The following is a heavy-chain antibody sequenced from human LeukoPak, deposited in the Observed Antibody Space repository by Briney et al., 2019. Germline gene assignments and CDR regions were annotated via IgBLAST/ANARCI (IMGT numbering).Heavy chain of an antibody. J-gene: IGHJ5*02. V-gene: IGHV3-48*04. CDR2: ISSSSSTI. CDR3: ARGHSSGWWLYNWFDP. D-gene: IGHD6-19*01. CDR1: GFTFSSYS. Sequence: GGSLRLSCAASGFTFSSYSMNWVRQAPGKGLEWVSYISSSSSTIYYADSVKGRFTISRDNAKNSLYLQMNSLRAEDTAVYYCARGHSSGWWLYNWFDPWGQGTLVTVSS.